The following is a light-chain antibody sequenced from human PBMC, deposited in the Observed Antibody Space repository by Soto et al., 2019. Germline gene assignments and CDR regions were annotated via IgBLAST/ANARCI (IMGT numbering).Light chain of an antibody. CDR3: QQYNYWPET. V-gene: IGKV3-15*01. CDR1: QSVSSN. CDR2: GAS. J-gene: IGKJ3*01. Sequence: EIVTTQSPVTLSVSPGERATLSCRASQSVSSNLAWYQQKPGQAPRLLIYGASTRATGIPARFSGSGSGTEFTLTISSLQSEDFAVYYCQQYNYWPETFGPGTKVDIK.